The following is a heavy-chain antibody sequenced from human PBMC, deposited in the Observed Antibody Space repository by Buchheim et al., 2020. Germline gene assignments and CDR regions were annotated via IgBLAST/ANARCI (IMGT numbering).Heavy chain of an antibody. D-gene: IGHD3-22*01. CDR2: INPNSGGT. Sequence: QVQLVQSGAEVKKPGASVKVSCKASGYTFTGYYMHWVRQAPGQGLEWMGWINPNSGGTNYAQKFQGRVTMTRDTSISTAYMELSRLRSDDTAVYYCARCTHYYYDSSGYTPNYYYYGMDVWGQGTT. CDR1: GYTFTGYY. J-gene: IGHJ6*02. CDR3: ARCTHYYYDSSGYTPNYYYYGMDV. V-gene: IGHV1-2*02.